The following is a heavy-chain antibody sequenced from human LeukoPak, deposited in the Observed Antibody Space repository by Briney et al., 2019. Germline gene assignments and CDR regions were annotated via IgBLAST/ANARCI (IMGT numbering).Heavy chain of an antibody. CDR2: INPSGGNT. V-gene: IGHV1-46*01. J-gene: IGHJ5*02. CDR3: ARGLVRGVIIGWFDP. D-gene: IGHD3-10*01. CDR1: GYTFTSYY. Sequence: AASVKVSCKASGYTFTSYYMHWVRQAPGQGLEWMGIINPSGGNTNYAQKFQGRVTMTRDTSTSTVYMELTSLRSEDTAVYYCARGLVRGVIIGWFDPWGQGTLVTVSS.